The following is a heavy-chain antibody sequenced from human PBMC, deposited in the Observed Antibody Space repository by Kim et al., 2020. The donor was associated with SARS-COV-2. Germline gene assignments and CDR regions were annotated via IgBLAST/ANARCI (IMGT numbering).Heavy chain of an antibody. CDR2: ISSSSSYI. J-gene: IGHJ6*02. D-gene: IGHD6-13*01. CDR3: AREVNGQLVVSYGMDV. CDR1: GFTFSSYS. V-gene: IGHV3-21*01. Sequence: GGSLRLSCAASGFTFSSYSMNWVRQAPGKGLEWVSSISSSSSYIYYADSVKGRFTISRDNAKNSLYLQMNSLRAEDTAVYYCAREVNGQLVVSYGMDVWGQGTTVTVSS.